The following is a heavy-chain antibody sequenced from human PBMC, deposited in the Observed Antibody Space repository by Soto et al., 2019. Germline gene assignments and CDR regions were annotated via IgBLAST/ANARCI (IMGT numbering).Heavy chain of an antibody. V-gene: IGHV1-46*03. D-gene: IGHD2-15*01. CDR2: INPSGGST. J-gene: IGHJ6*03. Sequence: GASVKVSCTASGYTFTSYYMHWVRQAPGQGLEWMGIINPSGGSTSYAQKFQGRVTMTRDTSTSTVYMELSSLRSEDTAVYYCARETVVVAAPNYYYYMDVWGKGTTVTVSS. CDR3: ARETVVVAAPNYYYYMDV. CDR1: GYTFTSYY.